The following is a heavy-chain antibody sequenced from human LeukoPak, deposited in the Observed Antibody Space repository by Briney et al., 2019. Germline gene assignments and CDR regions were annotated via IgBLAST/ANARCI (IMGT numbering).Heavy chain of an antibody. V-gene: IGHV4-39*01. CDR3: ARQSPIDY. J-gene: IGHJ4*02. CDR1: GGSISSSSYC. CDR2: IYYSGST. Sequence: PSETLSLTCTVSGGSISSSSYCWGCIRHPPVKGLEWIGSIYYSGSTYYNPPLKSRVTISVHTSKNQSSLQLSSVNAAETAVYYCARQSPIDYWGQGTLVPVSS.